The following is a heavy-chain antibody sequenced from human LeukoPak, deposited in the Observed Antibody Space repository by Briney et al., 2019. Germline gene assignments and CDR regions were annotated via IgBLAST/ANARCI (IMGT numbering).Heavy chain of an antibody. CDR1: GYTLTELS. CDR3: AGWELRMGDAFDI. V-gene: IGHV1-24*01. D-gene: IGHD1-26*01. CDR2: FDPEDGET. Sequence: ASVKVSCKVSGYTLTELSMHWVRQAPGKGLEWMGGFDPEDGETIYAQKFQGRVTMTEDTSTDTAYMELSSLGSEDTAVYYCAGWELRMGDAFDIWGQGTMVTVSS. J-gene: IGHJ3*02.